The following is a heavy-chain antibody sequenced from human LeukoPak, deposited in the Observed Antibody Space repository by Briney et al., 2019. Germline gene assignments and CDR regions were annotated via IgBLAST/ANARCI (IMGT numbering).Heavy chain of an antibody. CDR1: GGSISSGGYY. J-gene: IGHJ6*03. V-gene: IGHV4-31*03. CDR3: ASHVSGDYYYYYING. CDR2: ICYSGST. Sequence: SQTPTLSCTVSGGSISSGGYYWSWIRQHPGKGLEWIGYICYSGSTYYNPSLKSRVTISVDTSKNQFSLKLSSVTAADTAVYYCASHVSGDYYYYYINGWGQGTTVTVSS. D-gene: IGHD3-16*01.